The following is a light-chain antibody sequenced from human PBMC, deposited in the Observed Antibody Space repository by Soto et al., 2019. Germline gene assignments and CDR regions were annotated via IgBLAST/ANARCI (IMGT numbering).Light chain of an antibody. J-gene: IGKJ4*01. CDR3: QQYDDWPLT. CDR2: DAF. V-gene: IGKV3-15*01. Sequence: EKVMTQSPATLSVSPGERATLSCRARESIKNRLAWYQQKPGQGPRLLIYDAFTRATDIPARFSGSASGTEVTLTISSLQSEDSAFYYCQQYDDWPLTLGGGTKVEIK. CDR1: ESIKNR.